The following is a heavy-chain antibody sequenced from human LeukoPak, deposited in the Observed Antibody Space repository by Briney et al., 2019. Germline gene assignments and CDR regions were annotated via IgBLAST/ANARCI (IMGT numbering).Heavy chain of an antibody. CDR3: ARAVSDFWSGYRPFDY. CDR2: INPNSGGT. J-gene: IGHJ4*02. Sequence: ASVKVSCKASGYTFTGYYMHWVRQAPGQGLEWMGWINPNSGGTNYAQKFQGRVTMTRDTSISTAYMELSRLRSDDTAVYYCARAVSDFWSGYRPFDYWGQGTLVTVSS. D-gene: IGHD3-3*01. V-gene: IGHV1-2*02. CDR1: GYTFTGYY.